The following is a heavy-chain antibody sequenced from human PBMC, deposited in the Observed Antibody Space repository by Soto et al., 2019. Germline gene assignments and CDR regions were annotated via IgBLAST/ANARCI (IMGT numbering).Heavy chain of an antibody. D-gene: IGHD2-8*01. CDR1: GGSISSGGCS. CDR2: MYHSGST. Sequence: SETLSLTCAVSGGSISSGGCSWSRIRQPPGKGLEWIGYMYHSGSTYYNPSLKSRITINPDTSNNQLSLQLNSVTPDDTAVYYCARLIGNSWLDSWGQGTLVTVSS. J-gene: IGHJ5*01. V-gene: IGHV4-30-2*05. CDR3: ARLIGNSWLDS.